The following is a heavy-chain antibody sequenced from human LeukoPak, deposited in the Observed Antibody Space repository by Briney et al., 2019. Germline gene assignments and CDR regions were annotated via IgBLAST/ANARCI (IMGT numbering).Heavy chain of an antibody. CDR2: ISSSGSTI. J-gene: IGHJ4*02. V-gene: IGHV3-48*03. CDR1: GFTFSSYE. Sequence: GALRLSCAASGFTFSSYEMNWVRQAPGKGLEWVSYISSSGSTIYYADSVKGRFTISRDNAKNSLYLQMNSLRAEDTAMYYCVRDVGAVRGEVYFDYWGQGTLVTVSS. D-gene: IGHD3-16*01. CDR3: VRDVGAVRGEVYFDY.